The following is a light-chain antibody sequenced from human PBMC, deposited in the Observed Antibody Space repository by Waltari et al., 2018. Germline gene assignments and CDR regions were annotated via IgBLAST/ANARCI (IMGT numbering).Light chain of an antibody. J-gene: IGLJ3*02. Sequence: QSVLTQPPSVSGAPGQRVAISCTGSSSNIGAGYDVHWYQQLPRTAPKLLIYGHNNRPSGVPDRFFGSTYGTSASLAITGLQAEDEADYYCQSYDTSLSVVFGGGTKLTVL. CDR2: GHN. CDR3: QSYDTSLSVV. CDR1: SSNIGAGYD. V-gene: IGLV1-40*01.